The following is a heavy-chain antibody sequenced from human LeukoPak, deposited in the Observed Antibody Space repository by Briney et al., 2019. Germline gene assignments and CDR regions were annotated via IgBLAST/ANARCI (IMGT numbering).Heavy chain of an antibody. CDR1: GFTFSRHA. D-gene: IGHD3-22*01. CDR3: ATAYYYDSRGYDPLDY. CDR2: ISGSGGFT. Sequence: GGFLRLSCAASGFTFSRHAMSWVRQAPGKGLEWVSGISGSGGFTYYADSVKGRFTISRDNSKNTLYQQMNSLRAEDTAVYYCATAYYYDSRGYDPLDYWGQGTLVTVSS. J-gene: IGHJ4*02. V-gene: IGHV3-23*01.